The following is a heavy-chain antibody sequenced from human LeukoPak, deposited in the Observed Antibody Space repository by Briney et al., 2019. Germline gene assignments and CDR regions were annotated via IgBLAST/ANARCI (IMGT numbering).Heavy chain of an antibody. CDR1: GYTFTGYY. V-gene: IGHV1-2*02. CDR2: INPNSGGT. D-gene: IGHD3-10*01. J-gene: IGHJ4*02. CDR3: ARDPRGLLWFGELSTGYYFDY. Sequence: GASVKVSCKASGYTFTGYYMHWVRQAPGQGLEWMGWINPNSGGTNYAQKFQGRVTMTWDTSISTAYMELSRLRSDDTAVYYCARDPRGLLWFGELSTGYYFDYWGQGTLVTVSS.